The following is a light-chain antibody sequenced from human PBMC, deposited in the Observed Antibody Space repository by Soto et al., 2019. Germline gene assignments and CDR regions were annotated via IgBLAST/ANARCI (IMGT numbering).Light chain of an antibody. J-gene: IGKJ5*01. Sequence: DVVMTQSPLSLPVTLGQPASISCRSSQGLVYIDGNTYLSWFQQRPGQSPSRLIYKVSDRTSGVPERFGGSGAATDFTLKISRVEAEDAGIYSCMQGTRSPRTFGQGTRLEIK. CDR3: MQGTRSPRT. V-gene: IGKV2-30*01. CDR1: QGLVYIDGNTY. CDR2: KVS.